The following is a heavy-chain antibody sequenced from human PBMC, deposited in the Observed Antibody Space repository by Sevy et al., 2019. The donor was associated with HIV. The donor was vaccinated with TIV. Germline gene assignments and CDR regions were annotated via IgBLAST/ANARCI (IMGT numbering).Heavy chain of an antibody. J-gene: IGHJ3*02. CDR2: IKQDGSEK. CDR3: ARDITMVRGVIPHDAFDI. Sequence: GGSLRLSCAASGFTFSNYWMNWVRQAPGKGLEWVANIKQDGSEKYYVHSVKGRFTISRDNAKNSLYLQMNSLRAEDTAVYYCARDITMVRGVIPHDAFDIWGQGTMVTVSS. V-gene: IGHV3-7*01. D-gene: IGHD3-10*01. CDR1: GFTFSNYW.